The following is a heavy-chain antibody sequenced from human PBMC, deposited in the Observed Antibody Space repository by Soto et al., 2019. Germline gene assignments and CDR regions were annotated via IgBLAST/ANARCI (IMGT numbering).Heavy chain of an antibody. CDR2: VIPLLGTA. V-gene: IGHV1-69*13. Sequence: SVKVSCKASGGTLKNYGFNWVRQAPGQGLEWMGGVIPLLGTANYAQKFQDRVTITADEATTTTYMEINSLRSDDTAVYYCARALLRLGELSFGSIDSWGQGSLVTVSS. J-gene: IGHJ5*01. D-gene: IGHD3-16*02. CDR1: GGTLKNYG. CDR3: ARALLRLGELSFGSIDS.